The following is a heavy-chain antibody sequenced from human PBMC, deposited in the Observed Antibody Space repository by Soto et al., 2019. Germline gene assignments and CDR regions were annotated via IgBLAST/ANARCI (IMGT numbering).Heavy chain of an antibody. CDR1: GFTFTSSA. D-gene: IGHD3-22*01. V-gene: IGHV1-58*01. Sequence: ASVKVSCKASGFTFTSSAVQWVRQARGQRLEWIGWIVVGSGNTNYAQKFQERVTITRDMSTSTAYMELSSLRSEDTAVYYCAAARFYDSSGYYQSSDDYWGQGTLVTVSS. J-gene: IGHJ4*02. CDR3: AAARFYDSSGYYQSSDDY. CDR2: IVVGSGNT.